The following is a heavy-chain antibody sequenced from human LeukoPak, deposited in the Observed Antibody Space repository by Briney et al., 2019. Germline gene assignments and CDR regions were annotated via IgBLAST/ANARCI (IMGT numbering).Heavy chain of an antibody. CDR1: GYSFTDYW. Sequence: HGESLKISCKASGYSFTDYWIVWMRQMPGKGLEWMGAVYPGDSDTRYSPSLDGQVTISADKSVSTTYLQWSSLQASDTAMYYCARPSSLYGGTSEDYWGQGTLVTVSS. J-gene: IGHJ4*02. D-gene: IGHD4-23*01. CDR3: ARPSSLYGGTSEDY. CDR2: VYPGDSDT. V-gene: IGHV5-51*01.